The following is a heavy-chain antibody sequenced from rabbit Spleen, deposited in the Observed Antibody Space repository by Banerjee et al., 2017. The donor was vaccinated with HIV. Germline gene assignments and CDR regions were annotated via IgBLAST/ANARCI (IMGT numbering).Heavy chain of an antibody. CDR1: GFSFSSTYY. D-gene: IGHD6-1*01. CDR2: IYGGSSGST. J-gene: IGHJ4*01. Sequence: QSLEESGGDLVKPGASLTLTCTASGFSFSSTYYMCWVRQAPGKGLEWIACIYGGSSGSTYYASWAKGRFTISKTSSTTVTLQMTSLTAADTATYFCARGASYVNYGLDLWGQGTLVTVS. CDR3: ARGASYVNYGLDL. V-gene: IGHV1S40*01.